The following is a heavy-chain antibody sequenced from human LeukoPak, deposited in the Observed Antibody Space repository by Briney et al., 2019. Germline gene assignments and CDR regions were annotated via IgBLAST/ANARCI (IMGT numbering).Heavy chain of an antibody. CDR1: GFTFSSYW. Sequence: GGSLRLSSAASGFTFSSYWMHWVRQAPGKGLVWVSRINSDGSSTSYADSVKGRFTISRDNAKNTLYLQMNSLRAEDTAVYYCAREGYSSGFDYWGQGTLVTVSS. V-gene: IGHV3-74*01. D-gene: IGHD6-19*01. CDR2: INSDGSST. CDR3: AREGYSSGFDY. J-gene: IGHJ4*02.